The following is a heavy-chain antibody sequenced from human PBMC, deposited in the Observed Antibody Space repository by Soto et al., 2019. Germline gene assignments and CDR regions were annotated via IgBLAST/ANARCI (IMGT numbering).Heavy chain of an antibody. Sequence: SETLSLTCSVSGYSVSSSDYYWGWIRQPPGKGLEWIGGIYYSGRSYYNPSLKSRVTMSVDTSKNQFSLTLNSVTAADAAVYYCVRQRTTVVTQAYFDHWGQGTLVTVSS. D-gene: IGHD4-17*01. V-gene: IGHV4-39*01. J-gene: IGHJ4*02. CDR1: GYSVSSSDYY. CDR2: IYYSGRS. CDR3: VRQRTTVVTQAYFDH.